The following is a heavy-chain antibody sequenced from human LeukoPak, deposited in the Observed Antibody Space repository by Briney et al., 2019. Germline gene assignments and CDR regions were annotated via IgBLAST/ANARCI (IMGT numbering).Heavy chain of an antibody. J-gene: IGHJ5*02. Sequence: SETLSLTCTVSGGSISSYYWSWIRQPPGKGLEWIGYIYYSGSTNYNPSLKSRVTISVDTSKNQFSLKLSSVTAADTAVYYCARTRMAGTGGWFDPWGQGTLVTVSS. CDR2: IYYSGST. CDR1: GGSISSYY. V-gene: IGHV4-59*12. CDR3: ARTRMAGTGGWFDP. D-gene: IGHD6-19*01.